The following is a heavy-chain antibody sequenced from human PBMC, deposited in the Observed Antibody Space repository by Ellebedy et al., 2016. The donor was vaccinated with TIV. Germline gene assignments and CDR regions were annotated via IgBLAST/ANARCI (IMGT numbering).Heavy chain of an antibody. Sequence: MPSETLSLTCTVSGGSISSYYWSWIRQPPGKGLEWIGYIYYSGSTNYNPSLKSRVTISVDTSKNQFSLKLSSVTAADTAVYYCARDLKPAFGDYDAFDIWGQGTMVTVSS. D-gene: IGHD4-17*01. J-gene: IGHJ3*02. CDR3: ARDLKPAFGDYDAFDI. V-gene: IGHV4-59*01. CDR2: IYYSGST. CDR1: GGSISSYY.